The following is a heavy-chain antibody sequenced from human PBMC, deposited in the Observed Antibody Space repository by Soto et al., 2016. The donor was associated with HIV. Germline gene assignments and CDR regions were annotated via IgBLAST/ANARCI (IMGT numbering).Heavy chain of an antibody. V-gene: IGHV1-2*02. D-gene: IGHD2-8*02. Sequence: QVQLVQSGAEVKKPGASVKVSCKASGYTFTGYYMHWVRQAPGQGLEWMGWININSGSTNYAQKFQGRVTMTRDTSISTAYMELSSLRSDDTAVYYCARDRANYYYTGEYYSMDVWGKGTTVTVSS. CDR2: ININSGST. J-gene: IGHJ6*03. CDR1: GYTFTGYY. CDR3: ARDRANYYYTGEYYSMDV.